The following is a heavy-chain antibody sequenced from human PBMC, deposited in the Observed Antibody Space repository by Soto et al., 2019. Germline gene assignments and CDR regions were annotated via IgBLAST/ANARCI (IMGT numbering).Heavy chain of an antibody. CDR1: GFTVSSNY. V-gene: IGHV3-53*01. CDR2: IYSGGST. Sequence: GGSLRLSCAASGFTVSSNYMSWVRQAPGKGLEWVSVIYSGGSTYYADSVKGRFTISRDNSKNTLYLQMNSLRAEDTAVYYCAREYSSSSAGGFYYWGQGTLVTVSS. CDR3: AREYSSSSAGGFYY. D-gene: IGHD6-6*01. J-gene: IGHJ4*02.